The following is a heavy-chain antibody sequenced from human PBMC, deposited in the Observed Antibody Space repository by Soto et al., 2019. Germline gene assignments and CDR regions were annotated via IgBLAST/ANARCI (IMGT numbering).Heavy chain of an antibody. V-gene: IGHV3-30*18. CDR2: MSSDGRNE. CDR1: GFTFSKYG. J-gene: IGHJ4*02. CDR3: AKVGHIAVVTAWFDY. Sequence: QVQLVESGGGLVQPGRSLRLSCEGSGFTFSKYGMHWVRQAPGKGLEWMAVMSSDGRNEYYADSVKGRFTISRDNSNSTLYLQMSSLRPEDTAVYYCAKVGHIAVVTAWFDYWGQGTLVTVSS. D-gene: IGHD2-21*02.